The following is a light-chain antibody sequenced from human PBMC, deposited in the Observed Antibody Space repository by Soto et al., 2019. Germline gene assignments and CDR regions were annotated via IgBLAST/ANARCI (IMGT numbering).Light chain of an antibody. CDR2: YDS. V-gene: IGLV3-21*04. CDR3: QVWDSASDLYV. CDR1: DIGTKH. Sequence: SYELTQPPSVSVAPGKTARITCGGNDIGTKHVSWYQQKPRQAPILVIYYDSDRPSGIPERFSGSNSGDTATLSISRVEAGDEADYYCQVWDSASDLYVFGNGTKLTVL. J-gene: IGLJ1*01.